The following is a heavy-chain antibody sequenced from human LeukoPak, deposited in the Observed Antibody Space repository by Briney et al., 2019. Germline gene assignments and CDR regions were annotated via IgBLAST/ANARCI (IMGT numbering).Heavy chain of an antibody. CDR1: GFTFSSYG. Sequence: GGSLRLPCAASGFTFSSYGMSWVRQAPGKGLEWVSAISGSGGSTYYADSVKGRFTISRDNSKNTLYLQMNSLRAEDTAVYYCAGVVPPTDYGSGSYFWDPYYFDYWGQGTLVTASS. CDR3: AGVVPPTDYGSGSYFWDPYYFDY. CDR2: ISGSGGST. V-gene: IGHV3-23*01. J-gene: IGHJ4*02. D-gene: IGHD3-10*01.